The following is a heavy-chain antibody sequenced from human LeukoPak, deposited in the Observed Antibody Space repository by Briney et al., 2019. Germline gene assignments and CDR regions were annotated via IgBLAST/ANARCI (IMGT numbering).Heavy chain of an antibody. D-gene: IGHD3-10*01. CDR2: IWHDGSNK. J-gene: IGHJ4*02. CDR1: GFTFSSYG. CDR3: AKDGPPHTMVRGVIRYYFDY. Sequence: PGRSLRLSCAASGFTFSSYGTHWVRQAPGKGLEWVAVIWHDGSNKYYVDSVKGRFTISRDNSKNTLYLQMNSLRAEDTAVYYCAKDGPPHTMVRGVIRYYFDYWGQGTLVIVSS. V-gene: IGHV3-33*06.